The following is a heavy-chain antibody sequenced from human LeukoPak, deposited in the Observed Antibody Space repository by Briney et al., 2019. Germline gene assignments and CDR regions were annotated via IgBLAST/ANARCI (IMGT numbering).Heavy chain of an antibody. CDR2: IRYDGSNK. D-gene: IGHD1/OR15-1a*01. CDR3: AKLSSNWDNDAVDI. Sequence: GGSLRLSCVASGFTFSRYGMHWVRQAPGKGLEWVAFIRYDGSNKYYADSVKGRFTFSRDNSKNTLYLQMNSLRAGDTAVYYCAKLSSNWDNDAVDIWGQGTMVTVSS. J-gene: IGHJ3*02. CDR1: GFTFSRYG. V-gene: IGHV3-30*02.